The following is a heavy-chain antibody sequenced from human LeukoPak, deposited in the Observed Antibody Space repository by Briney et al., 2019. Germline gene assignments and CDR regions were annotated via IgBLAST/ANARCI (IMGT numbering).Heavy chain of an antibody. V-gene: IGHV3-30-3*01. CDR1: GFTFSSYA. Sequence: GGSLSLSCAASGFTFSSYALHWVRQAPGKGLEWVAVISYDGSNKYYADSVKGRFTISRDNSKNTLYLQMNTLRAEDTAVYYCARDSYNSGWYGYFDYWGQGTLVTVSS. CDR3: ARDSYNSGWYGYFDY. D-gene: IGHD6-19*01. J-gene: IGHJ4*02. CDR2: ISYDGSNK.